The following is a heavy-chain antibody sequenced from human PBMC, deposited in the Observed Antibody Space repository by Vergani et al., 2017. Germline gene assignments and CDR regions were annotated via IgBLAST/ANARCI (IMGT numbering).Heavy chain of an antibody. V-gene: IGHV4-59*08. D-gene: IGHD2-2*01. CDR1: GGSFNTYY. CDR2: IYYSGST. CDR3: ARVRFEGVVVVPAAPFDY. J-gene: IGHJ4*02. Sequence: QVQLEESGPGLVKPSETLSLTCTVSGGSFNTYYWSWIRQSPGKGLEWIGYIYYSGSTYYNPSLKSRVTISVDTSKNQFSLKLSSVTAADTAVYYCARVRFEGVVVVPAAPFDYWGQGTLVTVSS.